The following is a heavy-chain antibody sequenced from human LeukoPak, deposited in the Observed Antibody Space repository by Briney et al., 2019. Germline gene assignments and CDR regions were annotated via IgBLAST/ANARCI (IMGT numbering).Heavy chain of an antibody. CDR3: AREGTMVRGVIALSYKLSKRNWNFDY. Sequence: SETLSLTCAVYGGSFSGYYWSWIRQPPGKGLEWIGEINHSGSTNYNPSLKSRVTISVDTSKNQFSLKLSSVTGADTAVYYCAREGTMVRGVIALSYKLSKRNWNFDYWGQGTLVTVSS. J-gene: IGHJ4*02. CDR1: GGSFSGYY. CDR2: INHSGST. D-gene: IGHD3-10*01. V-gene: IGHV4-34*01.